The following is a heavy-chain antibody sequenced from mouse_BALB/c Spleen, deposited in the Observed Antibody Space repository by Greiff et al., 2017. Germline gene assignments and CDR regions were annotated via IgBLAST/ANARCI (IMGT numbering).Heavy chain of an antibody. V-gene: IGHV8-12*01. J-gene: IGHJ3*01. CDR3: ARITTVVEFAY. CDR1: GFSLSTSGMG. D-gene: IGHD1-1*01. Sequence: QVTLKECGPGILQPSQTLSLTCSFSGFSLSTSGMGVSWIRQPSGKGLEWLAHIYWDDDKRYNPSLKSRLTISKDTSSNQVFLKITSVDTADTATYYCARITTVVEFAYWGQGTLVTVSA. CDR2: IYWDDDK.